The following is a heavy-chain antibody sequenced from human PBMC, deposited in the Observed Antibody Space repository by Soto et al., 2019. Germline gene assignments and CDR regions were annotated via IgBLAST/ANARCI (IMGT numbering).Heavy chain of an antibody. D-gene: IGHD5-12*01. V-gene: IGHV1-69*01. Sequence: QVQLVQSGPEVKKPGSSVKVSCKSSGDTFSSYAISWVRQAPGQGLRWMGGIVPIFDAARYASNSQDRLTITADESTNTAYMELSSLRSQDTAVYYCASDRKNREGYNYRLFDWGQGTLVAVSS. CDR3: ASDRKNREGYNYRLFD. CDR1: GDTFSSYA. CDR2: IVPIFDAA. J-gene: IGHJ4*02.